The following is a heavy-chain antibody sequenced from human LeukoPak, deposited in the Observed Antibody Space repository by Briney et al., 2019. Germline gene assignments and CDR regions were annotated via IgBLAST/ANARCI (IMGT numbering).Heavy chain of an antibody. CDR1: GFTFSSYG. CDR2: ISYDGSNK. V-gene: IGHV3-30*18. Sequence: GGSLRLSCAASGFTFSSYGMHWVRQAPGKGLEWVAVISYDGSNKYYADSVKGRFTISRDNSKNTLYLQMNSLRAEDTAVYYCAKEGYYYDSSGYYCLDYWGQGTLVTVSS. J-gene: IGHJ4*02. D-gene: IGHD3-22*01. CDR3: AKEGYYYDSSGYYCLDY.